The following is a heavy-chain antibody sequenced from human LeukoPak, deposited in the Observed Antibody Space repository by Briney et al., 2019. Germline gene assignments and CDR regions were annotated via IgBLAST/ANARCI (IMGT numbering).Heavy chain of an antibody. CDR3: AKSSIGGGYLFDY. Sequence: GGSLRLSCAASGFTFSSYWMSWVRQAPGKGLEWVSAISGSGGSTYYADSVKGRFTISRDNSKNTLYLQMNSLRAEDTAVYYCAKSSIGGGYLFDYWGQGTLVTVSS. CDR2: ISGSGGST. V-gene: IGHV3-23*01. CDR1: GFTFSSYW. D-gene: IGHD6-6*01. J-gene: IGHJ4*02.